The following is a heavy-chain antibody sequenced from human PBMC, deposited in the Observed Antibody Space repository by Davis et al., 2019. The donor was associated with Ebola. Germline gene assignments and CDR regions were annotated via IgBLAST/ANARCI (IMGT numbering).Heavy chain of an antibody. D-gene: IGHD2-21*01. J-gene: IGHJ5*02. CDR2: IYTSGST. V-gene: IGHV4-4*07. CDR1: ADSISNYY. CDR3: ARYCGTFGWLDP. Sequence: MPSETLSLTCTVSADSISNYYWNWIRQSAGKGLEWIGHIYTSGSTTYNPSLKSRVTMSIDTSKNQFYLELASVTDAGTAVYFCARYCGTFGWLDPWGQGTLVTVSS.